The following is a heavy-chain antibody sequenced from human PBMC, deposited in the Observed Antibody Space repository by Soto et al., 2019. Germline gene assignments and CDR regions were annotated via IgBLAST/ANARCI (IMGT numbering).Heavy chain of an antibody. J-gene: IGHJ4*02. V-gene: IGHV1-69*02. CDR1: GGTFSSYT. Sequence: QVQLVQSGAEVKKPGSSVKVSCKASGGTFSSYTISWVRQAPGQGLEWMGRIIPILGIANYAQKFQGRVTITADKSTSTAYMEMSSLRSEDTAVYYCAGGDTMVRGGGFDYWGQGTLVTVSS. D-gene: IGHD3-10*01. CDR2: IIPILGIA. CDR3: AGGDTMVRGGGFDY.